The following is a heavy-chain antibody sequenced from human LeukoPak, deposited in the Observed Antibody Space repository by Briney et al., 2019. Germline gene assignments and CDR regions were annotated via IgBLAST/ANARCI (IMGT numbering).Heavy chain of an antibody. D-gene: IGHD2-21*02. CDR3: ARGGGDADY. V-gene: IGHV4-34*01. CDR1: GGSFSGYY. Sequence: SETPSLTCAVYGGSFSGYYWSWIRQPPGKGLEWIGEINHSGSTNYNPSLKSRVTISADTSVNQFSLKLSSVTAADTAVYCCARGGGDADYWGQGTLVTVSS. J-gene: IGHJ4*02. CDR2: INHSGST.